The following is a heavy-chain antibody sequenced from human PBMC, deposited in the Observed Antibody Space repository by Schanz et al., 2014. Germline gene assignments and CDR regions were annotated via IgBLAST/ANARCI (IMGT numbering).Heavy chain of an antibody. V-gene: IGHV3-74*01. CDR3: VRDTDYHFDY. CDR2: TSHDGSFT. J-gene: IGHJ4*02. D-gene: IGHD4-17*01. Sequence: EVQVVESGGGFVQPGGSLRLSCEGSGFSFSDYWMGWVRQAPGKGLEWVSRTSHDGSFTTFADSVKGRFTISRDNAKNALYLQMNSLRAEDTAVYYCVRDTDYHFDYWGQGTLVTVSS. CDR1: GFSFSDYW.